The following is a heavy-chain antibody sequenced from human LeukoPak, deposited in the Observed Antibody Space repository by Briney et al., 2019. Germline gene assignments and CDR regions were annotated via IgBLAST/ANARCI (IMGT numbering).Heavy chain of an antibody. CDR3: ARERRDGYNTCFDY. J-gene: IGHJ4*02. CDR2: IWYDGSNK. V-gene: IGHV3-33*01. Sequence: PGGSLRLSCAASGFTFSSYGMHWVGQAPGKGLEWVAVIWYDGSNKYYADSVKGRFTISRDNSKNTLYLQMNSLRAEDTAVYYCARERRDGYNTCFDYWGQGTLVTVSS. D-gene: IGHD5-24*01. CDR1: GFTFSSYG.